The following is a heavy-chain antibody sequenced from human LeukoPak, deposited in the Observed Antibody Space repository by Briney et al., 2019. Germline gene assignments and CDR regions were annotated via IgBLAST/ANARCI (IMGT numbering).Heavy chain of an antibody. CDR3: ARSDGGFDY. J-gene: IGHJ4*02. Sequence: GGSLRLSCAASRFTFSSYAMSWVRQAPGKGLVWVSHIINDGSRTSYADSVKGRFTISRDNAKNTVYLQMNSLRAEDTAVYYCARSDGGFDYWGQGTLVTVSA. D-gene: IGHD5-24*01. V-gene: IGHV3-74*01. CDR1: RFTFSSYA. CDR2: IINDGSRT.